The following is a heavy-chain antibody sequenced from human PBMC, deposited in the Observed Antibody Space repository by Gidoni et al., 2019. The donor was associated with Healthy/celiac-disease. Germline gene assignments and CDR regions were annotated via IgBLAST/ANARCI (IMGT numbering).Heavy chain of an antibody. Sequence: QVTLRESGPALVKPTQTLTLTCTFSGFSLSTSGMCVSWIRQPPGKALEWLARIDWDDDKYYSTSLKTRLTISKDTSKNQVVLTMTNMDPVDTATYYCARDDTAMVTGSGYGMDVWGQGTTVTVSS. J-gene: IGHJ6*02. CDR3: ARDDTAMVTGSGYGMDV. CDR2: IDWDDDK. D-gene: IGHD5-18*01. CDR1: GFSLSTSGMC. V-gene: IGHV2-70*15.